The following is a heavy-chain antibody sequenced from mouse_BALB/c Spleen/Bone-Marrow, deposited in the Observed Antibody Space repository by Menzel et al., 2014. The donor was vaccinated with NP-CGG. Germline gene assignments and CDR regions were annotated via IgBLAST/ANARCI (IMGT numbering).Heavy chain of an antibody. CDR1: GFNIKDTY. V-gene: IGHV14-3*02. CDR3: ATMITDWYFDV. J-gene: IGHJ1*01. CDR2: IDPANGNT. D-gene: IGHD2-4*01. Sequence: VQLQQPGAELVKPGASVKLSCTASGFNIKDTYMHWVKQRPEQGLEWIGRIDPANGNTKYDPKFQGKATITADTPSNTAYLQLSSLTSEDTAVYYCATMITDWYFDVWGAGTTVTVSS.